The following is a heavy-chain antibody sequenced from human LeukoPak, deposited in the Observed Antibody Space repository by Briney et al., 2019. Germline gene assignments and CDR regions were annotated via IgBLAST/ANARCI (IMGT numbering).Heavy chain of an antibody. J-gene: IGHJ4*02. Sequence: KPGGSLRLSCAASGFTFSDYYMSWIRQAPGKGLEWVSYISSSGSTIYYVDSVKGRFTISRDNAKNSLYLQMNSLRAEDTAVYYCARTGNYYDSSGYYTYFDYWGQGTLVTVSS. CDR3: ARTGNYYDSSGYYTYFDY. CDR2: ISSSGSTI. D-gene: IGHD3-22*01. CDR1: GFTFSDYY. V-gene: IGHV3-11*04.